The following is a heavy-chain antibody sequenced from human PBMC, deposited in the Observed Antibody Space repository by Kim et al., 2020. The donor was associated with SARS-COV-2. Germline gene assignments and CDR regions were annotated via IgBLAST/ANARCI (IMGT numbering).Heavy chain of an antibody. V-gene: IGHV3-9*01. Sequence: GGSLRLSCAASGFTFDDYAMHWVRQAPGKGLEWVSGISWNSGSIGYADSVKGRFTISRDNAKNSLYLQMNSLRAEDTALYYCAKDIRYGSGRLSGMDVWGQGTTVTVSS. CDR2: ISWNSGSI. CDR3: AKDIRYGSGRLSGMDV. CDR1: GFTFDDYA. D-gene: IGHD3-10*01. J-gene: IGHJ6*02.